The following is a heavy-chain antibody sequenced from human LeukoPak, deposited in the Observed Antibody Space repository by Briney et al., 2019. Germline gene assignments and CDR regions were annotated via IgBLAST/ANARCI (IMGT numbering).Heavy chain of an antibody. CDR2: ISSSSSNI. D-gene: IGHD1-26*01. CDR3: ARVRSGSYSDY. CDR1: GFTFSSYS. J-gene: IGHJ4*02. V-gene: IGHV3-21*04. Sequence: GGSLRLXCAASGFTFSSYSMKWVRQAPGKGLEWVSSISSSSSNIYYTDSLKGRFTISRDNAKNSLYLQMNSLRAEDTAVYYCARVRSGSYSDYWGQGTLVTVSS.